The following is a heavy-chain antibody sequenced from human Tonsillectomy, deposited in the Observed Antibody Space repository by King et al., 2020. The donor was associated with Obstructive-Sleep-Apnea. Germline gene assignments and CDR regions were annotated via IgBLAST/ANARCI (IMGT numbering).Heavy chain of an antibody. CDR1: GGSISSTNYY. Sequence: LQLQESGPGLVKPSETLSLTCTVSGGSISSTNYYWGWIRQPPGKGLEWIGSIYYSGSTYYNPSLKSRVTISVDTSKNQFSLKLSSVTAADTAVYYCARDWSNYYFDYWGQGTLVTVSS. CDR2: IYYSGST. V-gene: IGHV4-39*07. D-gene: IGHD1-20*01. J-gene: IGHJ4*02. CDR3: ARDWSNYYFDY.